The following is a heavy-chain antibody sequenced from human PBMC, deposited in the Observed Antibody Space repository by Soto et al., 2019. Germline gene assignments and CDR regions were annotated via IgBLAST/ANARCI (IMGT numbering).Heavy chain of an antibody. CDR2: ISGSGGST. CDR3: AKRRYCSGGSCYSSYY. Sequence: GGSLRLSCAASGFTFSSYAMSWVRQAPGKGLEWVSAISGSGGSTYYADSVKGRFTISRDNSKNTLYLQMNSLRAEDTSVYYCAKRRYCSGGSCYSSYYWGQGTLVTVSS. CDR1: GFTFSSYA. V-gene: IGHV3-23*01. J-gene: IGHJ4*02. D-gene: IGHD2-15*01.